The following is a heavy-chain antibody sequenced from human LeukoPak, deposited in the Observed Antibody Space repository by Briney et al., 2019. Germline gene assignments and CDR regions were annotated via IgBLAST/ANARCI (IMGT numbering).Heavy chain of an antibody. CDR2: IKQDGSEK. J-gene: IGHJ6*02. D-gene: IGHD3-3*01. Sequence: PGGSLRLSCVVSGIIFRDAWMNWFRQTPGKLLEWVANIKQDGSEKYYVDSAKGRFTISRDNAKNSLYLQMNSLRAEDTAVYYCARVYDFWSGYYLYYYYGMDVWGQGPTVTVSS. V-gene: IGHV3-7*01. CDR1: GIIFRDAW. CDR3: ARVYDFWSGYYLYYYYGMDV.